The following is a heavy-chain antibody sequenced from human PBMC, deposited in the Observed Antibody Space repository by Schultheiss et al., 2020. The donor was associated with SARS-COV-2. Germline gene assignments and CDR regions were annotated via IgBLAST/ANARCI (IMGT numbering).Heavy chain of an antibody. J-gene: IGHJ6*03. Sequence: SETLSLTCTVSGGSISSYYWSWIRQPPGKGLEWIGYIYYSGSTNYNPSLKSRVTISVDTSKNQFSLKLSSVTAADTAVYYCARLGRDVVVPAAIFGGDYYYYMDVWGKGTTVTVSS. CDR1: GGSISSYY. CDR2: IYYSGST. D-gene: IGHD2-2*02. V-gene: IGHV4-59*08. CDR3: ARLGRDVVVPAAIFGGDYYYYMDV.